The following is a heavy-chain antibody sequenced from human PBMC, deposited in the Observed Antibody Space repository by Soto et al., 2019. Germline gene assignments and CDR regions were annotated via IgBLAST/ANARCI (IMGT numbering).Heavy chain of an antibody. V-gene: IGHV3-33*01. Sequence: QVQLVESGGGVVQPGRSLRLSCAASGFTFSSYGMHWVRQAPGKGLEWVAVIWYDGSNKYYADSVKGRFTISRDNSKNTLYLQMSSLRAEDTAVYYCARDPGLVDHYYYGMDVWGQGTTVTVSS. CDR2: IWYDGSNK. CDR3: ARDPGLVDHYYYGMDV. J-gene: IGHJ6*02. CDR1: GFTFSSYG.